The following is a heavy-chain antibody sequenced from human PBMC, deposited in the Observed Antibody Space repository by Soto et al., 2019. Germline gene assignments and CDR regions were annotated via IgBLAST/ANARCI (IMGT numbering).Heavy chain of an antibody. CDR1: GFTFSSYS. CDR2: ISSSSSTI. V-gene: IGHV3-48*02. D-gene: IGHD6-13*01. CDR3: ARDAGSSWYAEYFQH. Sequence: PGGSLRLSCAASGFTFSSYSMNWVRQAPGKGLEWVSYISSSSSTIYYADSVKGRFTISRDNAKNSLYLQMNSLRDEDTAVYYCARDAGSSWYAEYFQHWGQGTLVTVSS. J-gene: IGHJ1*01.